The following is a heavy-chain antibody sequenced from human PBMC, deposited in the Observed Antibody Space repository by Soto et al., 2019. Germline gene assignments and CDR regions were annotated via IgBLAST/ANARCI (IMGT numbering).Heavy chain of an antibody. CDR3: ARDLGYCSSTSCPFGMDV. CDR1: GFTFGSYS. D-gene: IGHD2-2*01. J-gene: IGHJ6*02. V-gene: IGHV3-21*01. CDR2: ISSSSSYI. Sequence: PGGSLRLSCAASGFTFGSYSMNWVRQAPGKGLEWVSSISSSSSYIYYADSVKGRFTISRDNAKNSLYLQMNSLRAEDTSVYYCARDLGYCSSTSCPFGMDVWGQGTTVTVSS.